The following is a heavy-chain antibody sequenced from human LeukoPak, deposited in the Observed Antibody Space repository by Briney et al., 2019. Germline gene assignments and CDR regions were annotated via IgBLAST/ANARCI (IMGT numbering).Heavy chain of an antibody. D-gene: IGHD2-15*01. CDR3: ARAEYCSGGSCSAGLDY. J-gene: IGHJ4*02. Sequence: GGSVKASCKASGYTFTSYGVSWVRQAPGQGLEWMGWISAYNGNTNYAQKLQGRVTMTTDTSTSTAYMELRSLRSDDTAVYYCARAEYCSGGSCSAGLDYWGQGTLVTVSS. CDR1: GYTFTSYG. V-gene: IGHV1-18*01. CDR2: ISAYNGNT.